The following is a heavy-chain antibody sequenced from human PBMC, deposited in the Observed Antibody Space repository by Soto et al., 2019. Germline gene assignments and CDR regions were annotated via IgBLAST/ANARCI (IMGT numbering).Heavy chain of an antibody. V-gene: IGHV3-21*01. Sequence: EVQLVESGGGLVKPGGSLRLSCAASGFTFSSYNMKWVRQAPGKGLEWVSSISSSSSYIYYADSVKGRATVSRDNARKSLFLQMNSLRAEDTAVYYCARNRLSDYYGMDVWGQGATVTASS. CDR2: ISSSSSYI. CDR1: GFTFSSYN. D-gene: IGHD2-21*01. CDR3: ARNRLSDYYGMDV. J-gene: IGHJ6*02.